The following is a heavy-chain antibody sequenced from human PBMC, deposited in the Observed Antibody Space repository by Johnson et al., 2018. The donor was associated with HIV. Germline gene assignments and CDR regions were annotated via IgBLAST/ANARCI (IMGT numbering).Heavy chain of an antibody. J-gene: IGHJ3*02. D-gene: IGHD3-10*01. V-gene: IGHV3-66*01. Sequence: VQLVESGGGLVQSGGSLRLSCGASGFSVSNTYMNWVRQAPGKGLEWVSVIYSGGSTGYADSVKGRFTISRDNAKNSLYLQMNSLRAEDTALYYCARGEGRGAFDIWGQGTMVTVSS. CDR2: IYSGGST. CDR1: GFSVSNTY. CDR3: ARGEGRGAFDI.